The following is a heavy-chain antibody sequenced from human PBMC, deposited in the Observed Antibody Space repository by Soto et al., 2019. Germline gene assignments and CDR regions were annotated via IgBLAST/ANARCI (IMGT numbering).Heavy chain of an antibody. V-gene: IGHV3-33*01. Sequence: LRLSCAASGFTFSRYGMHWVRQAPGKGLEWVALVWFDGSDKYSSDSVTGRFTISRDNSKNTLYLQMNSLRAEDTAVYYCARLFCSASSCYSVGGFDIWGQGTMVTVSS. CDR2: VWFDGSDK. J-gene: IGHJ3*02. CDR1: GFTFSRYG. D-gene: IGHD2-15*01. CDR3: ARLFCSASSCYSVGGFDI.